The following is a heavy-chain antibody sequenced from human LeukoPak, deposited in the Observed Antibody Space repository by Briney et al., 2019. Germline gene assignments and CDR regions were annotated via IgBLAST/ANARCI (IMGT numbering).Heavy chain of an antibody. CDR2: IIPILGIA. CDR3: ASTINYYDSSGYDRGMWFDP. D-gene: IGHD3-22*01. J-gene: IGHJ5*02. Sequence: SVKVSCKASGYTFTNYAISWVRQAPGQGLEWMGRIIPILGIANYAQKFQGRVTITADKSTSTAYMELSSLRSEDTAVYYCASTINYYDSSGYDRGMWFDPWGQGTLVTVSS. V-gene: IGHV1-69*04. CDR1: GYTFTNYA.